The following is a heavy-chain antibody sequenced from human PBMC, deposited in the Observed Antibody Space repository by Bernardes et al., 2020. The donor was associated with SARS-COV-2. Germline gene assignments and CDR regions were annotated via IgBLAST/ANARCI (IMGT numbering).Heavy chain of an antibody. V-gene: IGHV2-70*13. D-gene: IGHD3-10*01. CDR3: ARVTSSGGYYYYAMDV. CDR1: GFSLSTSGMC. CDR2: IDWDDDK. J-gene: IGHJ6*02. Sequence: PTLVKPTQTLTLTCTFSGFSLSTSGMCVSWIRQPPGKALEWLAHIDWDDDKYYSTSLRTRLSISKDTSTNQVVLTMTNMDPVDTATYYCARVTSSGGYYYYAMDVWGQGTTVTVSS.